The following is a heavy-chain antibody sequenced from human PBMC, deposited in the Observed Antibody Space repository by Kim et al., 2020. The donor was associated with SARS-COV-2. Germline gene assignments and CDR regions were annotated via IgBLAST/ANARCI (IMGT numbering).Heavy chain of an antibody. CDR1: GFTFSSYW. V-gene: IGHV3-74*01. Sequence: GGSLRLSCAVSGFTFSSYWMHWVRQAPEKGLVWVSRINTDGSSTGYADAVKGRFTISRDNAKNTVYLQMNSLRAEDTAVYYCARDPVSLSAYWGQGTLVT. J-gene: IGHJ4*02. CDR3: ARDPVSLSAY. CDR2: INTDGSST. D-gene: IGHD4-4*01.